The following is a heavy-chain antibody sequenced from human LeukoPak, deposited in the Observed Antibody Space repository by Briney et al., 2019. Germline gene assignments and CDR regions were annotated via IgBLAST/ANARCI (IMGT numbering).Heavy chain of an antibody. J-gene: IGHJ4*02. CDR3: ARASSYDFWSGSFDY. V-gene: IGHV1-2*02. D-gene: IGHD3-3*01. CDR2: INPNSGGT. CDR1: GYTFTGYY. Sequence: ASVKVSCKASGYTFTGYYMHWVRQAPGQGLEWMGWINPNSGGTNYAQKFQGRVTMTRDTSISTAYMELSRLRSDDTAVYYCARASSYDFWSGSFDYWGQGTLVTVSS.